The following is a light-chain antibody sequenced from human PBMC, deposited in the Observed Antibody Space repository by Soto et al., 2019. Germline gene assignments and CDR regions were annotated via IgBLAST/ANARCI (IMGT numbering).Light chain of an antibody. CDR1: SSDVGAYNF. CDR2: DVT. J-gene: IGLJ2*01. Sequence: QSALTQPASVSGSPGQSITISCTGTSSDVGAYNFVSWYQQHPGKAPKIMIYDVTNRPSGVSSRFSGSKSGNTASLAISGLQAEDEADYYCSSYTTSNTLVFGGGTKVTVL. CDR3: SSYTTSNTLV. V-gene: IGLV2-14*03.